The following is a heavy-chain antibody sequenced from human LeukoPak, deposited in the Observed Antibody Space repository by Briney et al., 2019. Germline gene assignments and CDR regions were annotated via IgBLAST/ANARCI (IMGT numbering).Heavy chain of an antibody. CDR3: ATLQNY. CDR2: VSHDAKNK. V-gene: IGHV3-30*04. D-gene: IGHD4-11*01. CDR1: GFSFSNCA. J-gene: IGHJ4*02. Sequence: GRSLGLSCAASGFSFSNCAMHWVRQAPGEGLEWVAVVSHDAKNKFYADSVKGRFTISRDNSKNTVDLQMNSLRAEDTAVYYCATLQNYWGRGTLVTVSS.